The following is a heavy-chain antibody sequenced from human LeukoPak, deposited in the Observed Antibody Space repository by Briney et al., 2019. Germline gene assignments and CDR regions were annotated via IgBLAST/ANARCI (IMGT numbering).Heavy chain of an antibody. CDR3: ARGVNLYYYYYMDV. V-gene: IGHV4-59*01. CDR1: GGSISSYY. Sequence: SETLPLTCTVSGGSISSYYWSWIRQPPGKGLEWIGYIYYSGSTNYNPSLKSRVTISVDTSKNQFSLKLSSVTAADTAVYYCARGVNLYYYYYMDVWGKGTTVTVSS. J-gene: IGHJ6*03. D-gene: IGHD1-14*01. CDR2: IYYSGST.